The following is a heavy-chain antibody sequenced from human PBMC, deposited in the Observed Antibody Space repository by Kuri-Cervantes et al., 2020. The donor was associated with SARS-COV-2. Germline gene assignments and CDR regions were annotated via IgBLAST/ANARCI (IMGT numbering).Heavy chain of an antibody. V-gene: IGHV3-53*01. J-gene: IGHJ4*02. Sequence: GGSLRLSCAASGFTVSGNYMNWVRQAPGKGLEWVSVIYSGGGTYYADSVKGRFTISRDNSKNTLYLQMNSLRAEDTAVYYCAKDPFYDFWSGRYYDYWGQGTLVTVSS. CDR3: AKDPFYDFWSGRYYDY. D-gene: IGHD3-3*01. CDR2: IYSGGGT. CDR1: GFTVSGNY.